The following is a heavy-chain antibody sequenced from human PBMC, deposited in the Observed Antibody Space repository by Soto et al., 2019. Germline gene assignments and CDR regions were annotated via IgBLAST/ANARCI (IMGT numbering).Heavy chain of an antibody. V-gene: IGHV3-23*01. Sequence: GGSLRLSCAASGFTFSSYAMSWVRQAPGKGLEWVSAISGSGGSTYYADSVKSRFTISRDNSKNTLYLQMNSLRAEDTAVYYCANLFFKNDSSGYYRIAEYFQHWGQGTLVTVSS. D-gene: IGHD3-22*01. CDR3: ANLFFKNDSSGYYRIAEYFQH. CDR1: GFTFSSYA. J-gene: IGHJ1*01. CDR2: ISGSGGST.